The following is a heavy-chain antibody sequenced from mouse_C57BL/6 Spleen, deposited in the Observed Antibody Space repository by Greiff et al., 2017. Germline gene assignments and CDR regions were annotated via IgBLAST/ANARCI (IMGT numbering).Heavy chain of an antibody. V-gene: IGHV1-80*01. D-gene: IGHD4-1*01. CDR1: GYAFSSYW. CDR3: ARSEVGRSLDY. CDR2: IYPGDGDT. J-gene: IGHJ2*01. Sequence: QVQLQQSGAELVKPGASVKISCKASGYAFSSYWLNWVKQRPGTGLEWIGQIYPGDGDTNYNGKFKGKATLTADKSSSTAYMQLSSLTSEDSAVYFCARSEVGRSLDYWGQGTTLTVSS.